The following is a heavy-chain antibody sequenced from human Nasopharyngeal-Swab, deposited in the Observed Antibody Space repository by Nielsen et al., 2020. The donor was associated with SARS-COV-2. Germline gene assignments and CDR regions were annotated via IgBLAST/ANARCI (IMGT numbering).Heavy chain of an antibody. D-gene: IGHD2-2*01. CDR3: ARGGAGVVPSPVLGLGPYYSYYYMDV. CDR2: VSQGGGT. J-gene: IGHJ6*03. V-gene: IGHV4-34*01. Sequence: WIRQPPGKGLEWIGEVSQGGGTNYNPSLKNRVTISVATSKDQFSLKLSSVTAAETAAYYCARGGAGVVPSPVLGLGPYYSYYYMDVWGKGTTVTVSS.